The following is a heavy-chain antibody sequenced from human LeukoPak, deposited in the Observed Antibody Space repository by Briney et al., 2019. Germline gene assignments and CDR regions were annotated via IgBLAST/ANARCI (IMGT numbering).Heavy chain of an antibody. V-gene: IGHV4-59*01. CDR1: GGSISNCY. D-gene: IGHD3-9*01. Sequence: PSETLFLTCTVSGGSISNCYWNWIRQPPGRGLEWIGYIYYIGSTNYNPSLKSRVTISVDTSKNQFSLKLNSVTAADTAVYYCARGGLFSTDNWFDPWGKGTLVTVSS. CDR3: ARGGLFSTDNWFDP. CDR2: IYYIGST. J-gene: IGHJ5*02.